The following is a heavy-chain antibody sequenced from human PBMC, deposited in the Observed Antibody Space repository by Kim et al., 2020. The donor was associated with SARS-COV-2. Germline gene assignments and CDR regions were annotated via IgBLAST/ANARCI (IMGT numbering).Heavy chain of an antibody. D-gene: IGHD3-22*01. Sequence: ASVKVSCKASGYTFTSYGISWVRQAPGQGLEWMGWISAYNGNTNYAQKLQGRVTMTTDTSTSTAYMELRSLRSDDTAVYYCARGIPQYYYDSSGYYRSFADYWGQGTLVTVSS. CDR2: ISAYNGNT. J-gene: IGHJ4*02. CDR1: GYTFTSYG. CDR3: ARGIPQYYYDSSGYYRSFADY. V-gene: IGHV1-18*01.